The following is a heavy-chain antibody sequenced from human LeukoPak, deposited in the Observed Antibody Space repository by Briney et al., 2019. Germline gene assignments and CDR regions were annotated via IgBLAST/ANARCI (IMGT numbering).Heavy chain of an antibody. CDR3: AIHYPPIAAAGNRGNWFDP. J-gene: IGHJ5*02. CDR1: GGTFSSYA. D-gene: IGHD6-13*01. V-gene: IGHV1-69*04. CDR2: IIPILGIA. Sequence: GASVKVSCKASGGTFSSYAISWVRQAPGQGLEWMGRIIPILGIANYAQKFQGRVTITADKSTSTGYMELSSLRSEDTAVYYCAIHYPPIAAAGNRGNWFDPWGQGTLVTDAS.